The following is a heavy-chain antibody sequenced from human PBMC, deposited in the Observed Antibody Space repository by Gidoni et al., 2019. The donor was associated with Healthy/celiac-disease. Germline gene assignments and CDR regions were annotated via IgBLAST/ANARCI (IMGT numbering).Heavy chain of an antibody. CDR3: ARGARSCSSTSCYRRYRAFDI. CDR1: GGSFSGYY. D-gene: IGHD2-2*01. V-gene: IGHV4-34*01. Sequence: QVQLQQWGAGLLKPSETLSLTCAVYGGSFSGYYWSWIRQPPGKGLEWIGEINHSGSTNYNPSLKSRVTISVDTSKNQFSLKLSSVTAADTAVYYCARGARSCSSTSCYRRYRAFDIWGQGTMVTVSS. CDR2: INHSGST. J-gene: IGHJ3*02.